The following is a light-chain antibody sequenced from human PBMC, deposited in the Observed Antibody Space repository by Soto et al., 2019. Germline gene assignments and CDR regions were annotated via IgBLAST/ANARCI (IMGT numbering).Light chain of an antibody. CDR1: QSMSSH. CDR3: QQRYSMPLT. V-gene: IGKV1-39*01. J-gene: IGKJ3*01. Sequence: DIQMTQSPSSLSASVGDRVTITCRASQSMSSHLNWYQQKPGKAPQLLIYEASSLQGGVPSRFSGSGSGTDFTFTISRLQADDFAIYYCQQRYSMPLTFGPG. CDR2: EAS.